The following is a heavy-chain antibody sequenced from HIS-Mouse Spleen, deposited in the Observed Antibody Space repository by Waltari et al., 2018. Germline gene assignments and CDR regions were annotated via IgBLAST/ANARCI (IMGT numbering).Heavy chain of an antibody. CDR1: VGPIRSSSYD. V-gene: IGHV4-39*07. J-gene: IGHJ3*02. Sequence: QLQLQESAPGLVKPSETLSLTCTVSVGPIRSSSYDWGWIRQPQGTGVEWLGEINHCGSNNYNPSLKSRVTISVDTSKNQFSLKLSSVTAADTAVYYCASDSIAAAGKNAFDIWGQGTMVTVSS. CDR3: ASDSIAAAGKNAFDI. D-gene: IGHD6-13*01. CDR2: INHCGSN.